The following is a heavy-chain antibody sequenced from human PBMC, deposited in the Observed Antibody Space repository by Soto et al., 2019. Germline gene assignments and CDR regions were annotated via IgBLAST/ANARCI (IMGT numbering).Heavy chain of an antibody. CDR2: ISKSGATP. Sequence: EVQLLESGGGLVQPGGSLRLSCAASGFAFSSYDMTWVRQAPGKGLEWVSTISKSGATPYYADSVKGRFTISRDNSKNTLYLQMNSLRAEDTAVYYCAKDPRGIAAAGTGEGAFDIWGQGTKVTVSS. V-gene: IGHV3-23*01. J-gene: IGHJ3*02. D-gene: IGHD6-13*01. CDR1: GFAFSSYD. CDR3: AKDPRGIAAAGTGEGAFDI.